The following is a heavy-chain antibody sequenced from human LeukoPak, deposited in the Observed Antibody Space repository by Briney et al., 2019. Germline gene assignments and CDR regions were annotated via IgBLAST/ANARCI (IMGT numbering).Heavy chain of an antibody. V-gene: IGHV3-15*01. D-gene: IGHD3-10*01. CDR1: GLTLSNAW. CDR3: AKDLFGYYGSPLDY. CDR2: IKSKTDGETR. J-gene: IGHJ4*02. Sequence: GGSLRLSCAASGLTLSNAWMSWVRQAPGKGLEWIGRIKSKTDGETRDYAAPVKGRFTISRNDSKNALYLQMNRLSTEDTAVYYCAKDLFGYYGSPLDYWGQGTLVTVSS.